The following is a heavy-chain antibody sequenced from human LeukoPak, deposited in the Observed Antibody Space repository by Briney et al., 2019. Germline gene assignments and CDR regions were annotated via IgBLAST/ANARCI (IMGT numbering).Heavy chain of an antibody. CDR2: IYYTGST. V-gene: IGHV4-39*01. CDR3: ARQYSSGWPWFDP. CDR1: GGSISSGGYY. Sequence: SETLSLTCTVSGGSISSGGYYWGWIRQPPGKGLEWIGSIYYTGSTYYHPSLKSRVTISADTSKNQFSLKLSSVTAADAAVYYCARQYSSGWPWFDPWGQGTLVTVSS. D-gene: IGHD6-19*01. J-gene: IGHJ5*02.